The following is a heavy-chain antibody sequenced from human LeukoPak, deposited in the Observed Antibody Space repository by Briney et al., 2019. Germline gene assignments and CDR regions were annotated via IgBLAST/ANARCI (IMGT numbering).Heavy chain of an antibody. J-gene: IGHJ4*02. CDR3: ARDLRGGNFDY. Sequence: PGGSLRLSCAASGFTVSSKSMNWVRQGPGKGLEWVSVIYGGDSTYYADSVKGRFTISRHNSKNTVYLQMNSLRAEDTAVYYCARDLRGGNFDYWGQGTLVTVSS. CDR2: IYGGDST. CDR1: GFTVSSKS. D-gene: IGHD2-15*01. V-gene: IGHV3-53*04.